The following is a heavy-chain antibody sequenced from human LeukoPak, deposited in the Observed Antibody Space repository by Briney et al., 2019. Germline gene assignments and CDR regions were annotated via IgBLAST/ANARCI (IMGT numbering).Heavy chain of an antibody. V-gene: IGHV3-9*01. D-gene: IGHD3-16*01. CDR3: AKGGLAGEVENWFDP. CDR1: GFTFDDYA. CDR2: ISWNSGSI. J-gene: IGHJ5*02. Sequence: GGSLGLSCAASGFTFDDYAMHWVRQAPGKGLEWVSGISWNSGSIGYADSVKGRFTISRDNAKNPLYLQMNSLRAEDTALYYCAKGGLAGEVENWFDPWGQGTLVTVSS.